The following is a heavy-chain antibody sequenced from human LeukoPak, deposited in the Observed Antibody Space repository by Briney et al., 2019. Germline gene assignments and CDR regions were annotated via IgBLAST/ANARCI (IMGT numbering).Heavy chain of an antibody. J-gene: IGHJ4*02. V-gene: IGHV4-39*01. CDR2: IYYSEST. D-gene: IGHD4-11*01. CDR3: GRRYGNCGIDY. CDR1: GGSIRSSSYH. Sequence: PSETLSLTCTVSGGSIRSSSYHWGWIRQPPGKGLEWIGSIYYSESTYNPSLKSRVTISVDTSKNQFSLKLSSVTAADTAVYYCGRRYGNCGIDYWGQGTLVTVSS.